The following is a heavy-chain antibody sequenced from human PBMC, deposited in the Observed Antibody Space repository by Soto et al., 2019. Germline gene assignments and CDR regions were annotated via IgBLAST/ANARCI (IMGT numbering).Heavy chain of an antibody. CDR2: IYYSGST. CDR3: ARVSTVTTGVYYGMDV. D-gene: IGHD4-17*01. J-gene: IGHJ6*02. CDR1: GGSISSGGYY. Sequence: PSETLSLTCTVSGGSISSGGYYWSWIRQHPGKGLEWIGYIYYSGSTYYNPSLKSRVTISVDTSKNQFSLKLSSVTAADTAVYYCARVSTVTTGVYYGMDVWGQGTTVTVS. V-gene: IGHV4-31*03.